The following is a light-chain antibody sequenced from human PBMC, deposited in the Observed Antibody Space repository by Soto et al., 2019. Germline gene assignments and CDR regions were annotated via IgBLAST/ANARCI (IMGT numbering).Light chain of an antibody. CDR1: QSLVHSDGIAY. CDR3: MQGTHWPIT. J-gene: IGKJ5*01. V-gene: IGKV2-30*02. Sequence: DVVMTQSSLSLPVTLGQAASISWRSNQSLVHSDGIAYFSWFQQRPGRSPRRLIYKVSNRDSGVPARFSGSGSGTDFALKISRVEAENVGVYYCMQGTHWPITFGQGTRLEIK. CDR2: KVS.